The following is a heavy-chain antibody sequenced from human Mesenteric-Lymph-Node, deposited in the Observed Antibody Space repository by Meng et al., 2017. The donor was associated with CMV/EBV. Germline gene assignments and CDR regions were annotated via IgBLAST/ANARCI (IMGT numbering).Heavy chain of an antibody. D-gene: IGHD6-19*01. CDR1: GGSISSYY. CDR2: IYYSGST. V-gene: IGHV4-59*01. J-gene: IGHJ5*02. Sequence: SETLSLTCTVSGGSISSYYWSWIRQPPGKGLQWIGYIYYSGSTKYNPSLKSRVTISVDTSKNQFSLKLTSVTAADTAVYYCARGPLGSSGWYAWYNWFDPWGQGTLVTVSS. CDR3: ARGPLGSSGWYAWYNWFDP.